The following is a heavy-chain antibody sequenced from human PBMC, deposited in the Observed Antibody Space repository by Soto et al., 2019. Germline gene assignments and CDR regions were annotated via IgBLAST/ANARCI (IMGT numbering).Heavy chain of an antibody. Sequence: SVKVSCKASGGTFSSYAISWVRQAPGQGLEWMGGIIPIFGTANYAQKFQGRVTITADESTSTACMELSSLRSEDSAVYYCARDPHSSVYNWFDPWGQGTLVTVSS. D-gene: IGHD6-19*01. V-gene: IGHV1-69*13. CDR1: GGTFSSYA. CDR2: IIPIFGTA. CDR3: ARDPHSSVYNWFDP. J-gene: IGHJ5*02.